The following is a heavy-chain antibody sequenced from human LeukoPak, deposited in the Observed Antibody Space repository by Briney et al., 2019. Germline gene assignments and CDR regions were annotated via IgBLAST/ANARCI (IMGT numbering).Heavy chain of an antibody. CDR3: ARHGDIVATIPFDY. Sequence: SETLSLTCAVYGGSFSGYYWSWIRQPPGKGLEWIGEINHSGSTNYNPSLKSRVTISVDTSKNQFSLKLSSVTAADTAVYYCARHGDIVATIPFDYWGQGTLVTVSS. CDR2: INHSGST. V-gene: IGHV4-34*01. D-gene: IGHD5-12*01. CDR1: GGSFSGYY. J-gene: IGHJ4*02.